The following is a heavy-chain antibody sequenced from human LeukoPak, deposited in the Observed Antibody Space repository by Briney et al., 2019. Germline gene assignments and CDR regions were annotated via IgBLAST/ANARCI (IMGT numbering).Heavy chain of an antibody. CDR2: ISGSGGST. CDR3: AEVGIVVVVAASPHFDY. Sequence: GGSLRLSCAASGFTFSSYAMSWVRQAPGKGLEWVSAISGSGGSTYYADSVKGRFTISRDNSKNTLYLQMNSLRAEDTAVYYCAEVGIVVVVAASPHFDYWGQGTLVTVSS. J-gene: IGHJ4*02. V-gene: IGHV3-23*01. CDR1: GFTFSSYA. D-gene: IGHD2-15*01.